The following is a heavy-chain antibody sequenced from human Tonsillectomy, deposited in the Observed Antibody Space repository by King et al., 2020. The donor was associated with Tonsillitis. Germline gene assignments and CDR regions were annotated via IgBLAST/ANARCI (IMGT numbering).Heavy chain of an antibody. V-gene: IGHV3-33*01. CDR3: ARGITIFGAYYFDY. CDR2: IWYDGSNK. CDR1: GFTFSSYG. D-gene: IGHD3-3*01. Sequence: QVQLVESGGGVVQPGRSLRLSCAASGFTFSSYGMHWVRQAPGKGLEWVAVIWYDGSNKYYADSVKGRFTISRDNSKNTLYLQMNSLRAEDTAVYYCARGITIFGAYYFDYWGQGTLVTVSS. J-gene: IGHJ4*02.